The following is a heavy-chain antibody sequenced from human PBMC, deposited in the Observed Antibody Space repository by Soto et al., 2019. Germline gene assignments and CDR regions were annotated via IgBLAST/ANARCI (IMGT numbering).Heavy chain of an antibody. CDR2: IYSGGNT. CDR3: ARDLNGDLDY. Sequence: EVQVVESGGGLVQPGGSLRLSCEASGFTVSSNQMSWVRQAPGKGLEWVSVIYSGGNTYYADSVKGRFTVSRDNSKNSVYLQMNSLRAEDTAVYYCARDLNGDLDYWGQGTLVTVSS. CDR1: GFTVSSNQ. D-gene: IGHD2-21*01. J-gene: IGHJ4*02. V-gene: IGHV3-66*01.